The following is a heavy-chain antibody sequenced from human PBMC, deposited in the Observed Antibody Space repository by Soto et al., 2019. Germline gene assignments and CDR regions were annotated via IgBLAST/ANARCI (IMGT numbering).Heavy chain of an antibody. CDR3: ARLHIGSSMDMGV. CDR1: GRKSAVNSAA. D-gene: IGHD3-10*01. V-gene: IGHV6-1*01. CDR2: TYYRSKWYN. J-gene: IGHJ6*01. Sequence: TLTLSCITSGRKSAVNSAAVDCFRQSTSRGLEWLGRTYYRSKWYNGYAVSVKSRITITPDTSKNQFSLQLNSVTPEDTAVYYCARLHIGSSMDMGVWGQGTTVS.